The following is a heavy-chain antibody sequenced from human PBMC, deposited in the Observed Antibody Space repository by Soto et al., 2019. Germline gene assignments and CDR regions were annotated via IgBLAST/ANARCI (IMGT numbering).Heavy chain of an antibody. Sequence: GASVKVSCKASGYTFTSYGISWVRQAPGQGLEWMGWISAYNGNTNYAQKLQGRVTMTTDTSTSTAYMELRSLRSDDTAVYYCARDIGYSGYASFFLFDPWGQGTMVTLSS. CDR2: ISAYNGNT. V-gene: IGHV1-18*01. D-gene: IGHD5-12*01. CDR1: GYTFTSYG. J-gene: IGHJ5*02. CDR3: ARDIGYSGYASFFLFDP.